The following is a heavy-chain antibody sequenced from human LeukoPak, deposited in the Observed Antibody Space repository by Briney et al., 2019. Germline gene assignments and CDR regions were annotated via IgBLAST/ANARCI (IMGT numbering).Heavy chain of an antibody. CDR2: IKHDGSEK. J-gene: IGHJ4*02. CDR3: APLEY. D-gene: IGHD6-6*01. V-gene: IGHV3-7*01. Sequence: PGGSLRLSCAASGITFSSHWMTWVRQAPGKGLEWVANIKHDGSEKNYVDSVKGRFTISRDNAKNSLYLQMNSLRAEDTAVYYCAPLEYWGQGTLVTVSS. CDR1: GITFSSHW.